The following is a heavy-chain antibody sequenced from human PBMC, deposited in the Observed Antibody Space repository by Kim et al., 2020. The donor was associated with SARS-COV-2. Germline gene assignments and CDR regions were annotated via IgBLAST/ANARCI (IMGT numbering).Heavy chain of an antibody. Sequence: GGSLRLSCAASGFTFSNAWMNWVRQAPGKGLEWVGRIQSMTNGGTTDYAAPVKGRFTISRDDSKNTLHLQMNSLKTEDTAVYYCATGGDQLLLELAYCGQGTLVTVSS. CDR3: ATGGDQLLLELAY. CDR1: GFTFSNAW. CDR2: IQSMTNGGTT. V-gene: IGHV3-15*01. D-gene: IGHD2-2*01. J-gene: IGHJ4*02.